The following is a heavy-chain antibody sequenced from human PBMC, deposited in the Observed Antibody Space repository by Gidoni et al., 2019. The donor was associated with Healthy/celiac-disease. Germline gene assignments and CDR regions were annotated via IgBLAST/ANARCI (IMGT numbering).Heavy chain of an antibody. CDR3: ARDLYGGNSGLFDY. CDR1: GGTFSSYT. J-gene: IGHJ4*02. CDR2: ILPILGIE. V-gene: IGHV1-69*08. Sequence: QVQLVQSGAEVKKPGSSVKVSCKPSGGTFSSYTISWVRQAPGQGLEWMGRILPILGIENYEQKFKGRVTITADKSTSTAYMELSSLRSEDTAVYYCARDLYGGNSGLFDYWGQGTLVTASS. D-gene: IGHD2-21*02.